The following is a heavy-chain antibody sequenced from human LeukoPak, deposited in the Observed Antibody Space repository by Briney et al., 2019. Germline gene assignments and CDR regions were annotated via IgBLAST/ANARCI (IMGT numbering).Heavy chain of an antibody. CDR2: INYSGST. CDR3: ARRGAARRYDGMDV. Sequence: SETLSLTCTVSGGFISSYYWSWIRQPPGKGLEWIAYINYSGSTIYNPSVKSRVTISLDTSQNQFSLKLSSMTDADTAVYYCARRGAARRYDGMDVWGQGTTVTVSS. V-gene: IGHV4-59*08. CDR1: GGFISSYY. D-gene: IGHD6-6*01. J-gene: IGHJ6*02.